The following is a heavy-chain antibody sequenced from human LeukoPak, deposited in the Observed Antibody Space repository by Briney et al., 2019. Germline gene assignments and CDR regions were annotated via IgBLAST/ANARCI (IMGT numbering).Heavy chain of an antibody. D-gene: IGHD3-22*01. CDR2: MNPNSGNT. CDR3: ARKTYYYDSSGYYVDY. CDR1: GYTFTSYY. J-gene: IGHJ4*02. V-gene: IGHV1-8*02. Sequence: GASVKVSCKASGYTFTSYYMHWVRPATGQGLEWMGWMNPNSGNTGYAQKFQGRVTMTRNTSISTAYMELSSLRSEDTAVYYCARKTYYYDSSGYYVDYWGQGTLVTVSS.